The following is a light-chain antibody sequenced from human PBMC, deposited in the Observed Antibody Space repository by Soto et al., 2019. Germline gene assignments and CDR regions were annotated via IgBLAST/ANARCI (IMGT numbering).Light chain of an antibody. CDR2: DAS. J-gene: IGKJ5*01. Sequence: EIVLTQSPATLSLSPGERATLSCSASQSVRSYLAWYQQKPGQAPRLLIYDASTRVTGIPARFSGSGSGTDFTLTISSLEPEDFAVYYCQQRSIRPLTFGQGTRLEIK. CDR3: QQRSIRPLT. V-gene: IGKV3-11*01. CDR1: QSVRSY.